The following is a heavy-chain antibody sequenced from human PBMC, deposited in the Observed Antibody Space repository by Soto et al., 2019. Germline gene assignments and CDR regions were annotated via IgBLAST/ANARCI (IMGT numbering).Heavy chain of an antibody. CDR1: GGSISSGGYY. CDR3: ARGRYSSSSNWFDP. V-gene: IGHV4-31*03. CDR2: IYYSGSP. D-gene: IGHD6-6*01. J-gene: IGHJ5*02. Sequence: QVQLQESGPGLVKPSQTLSLTCTVSGGSISSGGYYWSWIRQHPGKGLEWIGYIYYSGSPYYNPSLKRRVTISVDTSKNQFSLQLSSVTAADTAVYYCARGRYSSSSNWFDPWGQGTLVTVSS.